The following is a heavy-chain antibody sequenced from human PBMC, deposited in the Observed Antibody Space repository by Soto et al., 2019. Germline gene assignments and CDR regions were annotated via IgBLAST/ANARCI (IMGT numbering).Heavy chain of an antibody. CDR2: INHSGST. CDR1: GGSFSGYY. J-gene: IGHJ3*02. CDR3: ASPLRYYDSSGYFGAFDI. V-gene: IGHV4-34*01. D-gene: IGHD3-22*01. Sequence: SEILSLTCAVYGGSFSGYYWSWIRQPPGKGLEWIGEINHSGSTNYNPSLKSRVTISVDTSKNQFSLKLSSVTAADTAVYYCASPLRYYDSSGYFGAFDIWGQGTMVT.